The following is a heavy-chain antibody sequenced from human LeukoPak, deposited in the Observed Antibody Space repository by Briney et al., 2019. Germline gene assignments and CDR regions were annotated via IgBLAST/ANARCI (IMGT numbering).Heavy chain of an antibody. Sequence: GGSPRLSCVASGFTFSNYGMHWVRQAPGKGLEWVAVIWDDGSYTYYKDSVKRRFTVSRDNSKSTLYLQMNSLRAEDTAIYYCAKPTYGPGSFLIDFWGPGTLVTVSS. V-gene: IGHV3-33*06. CDR3: AKPTYGPGSFLIDF. CDR1: GFTFSNYG. J-gene: IGHJ4*01. D-gene: IGHD3-10*01. CDR2: IWDDGSYT.